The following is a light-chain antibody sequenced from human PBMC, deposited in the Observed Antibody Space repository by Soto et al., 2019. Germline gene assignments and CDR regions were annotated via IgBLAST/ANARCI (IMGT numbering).Light chain of an antibody. CDR1: QTVSSNN. Sequence: DIVLTQSPGTLSLSPGERATLSCRASQTVSSNNLAWYQQKRGQAPRLLIYGASSRAAALPDRFRGSGSGTDFTLIISSLAPGDFAVYYCQQYGSSPFTFGPGTAVDIK. V-gene: IGKV3-20*01. CDR3: QQYGSSPFT. J-gene: IGKJ3*01. CDR2: GAS.